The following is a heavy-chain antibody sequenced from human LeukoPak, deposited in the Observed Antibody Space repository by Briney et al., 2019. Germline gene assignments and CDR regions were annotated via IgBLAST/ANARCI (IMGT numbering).Heavy chain of an antibody. V-gene: IGHV3-23*01. D-gene: IGHD3-10*01. J-gene: IGHJ4*02. CDR2: INPDGGS. Sequence: GGSLRLSCQAPGFTFSDYAMSWIRQAPGKGLEWVSSINPDGGSFFADSVSGRSTISRDDSRSVVYLQMNTLSAEDTAVYYCARSGVATCHYWGQGILVTVSS. CDR1: GFTFSDYA. CDR3: ARSGVATCHY.